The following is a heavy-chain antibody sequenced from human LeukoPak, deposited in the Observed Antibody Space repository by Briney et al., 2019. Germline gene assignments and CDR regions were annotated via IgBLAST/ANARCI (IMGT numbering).Heavy chain of an antibody. CDR2: ISGSGGST. CDR3: AKRHIAALGGDAFDA. J-gene: IGHJ3*01. D-gene: IGHD5-12*01. Sequence: GGSLRLSCAASGFTFSSYAMSWVRQAPGKGLEWVSAISGSGGSTYYADSVKGRFTISRDNSKNTLFLQMNSLRAEDTAVYYCAKRHIAALGGDAFDAWGQGTMVTVSS. V-gene: IGHV3-23*01. CDR1: GFTFSSYA.